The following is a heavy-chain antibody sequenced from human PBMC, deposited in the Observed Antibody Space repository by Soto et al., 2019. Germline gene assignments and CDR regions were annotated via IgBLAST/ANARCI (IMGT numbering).Heavy chain of an antibody. CDR1: GYTFTGYY. Sequence: ASVKVSCKASGYTFTGYYMHWVRQAPGQGLEWMGWINPNSGGTNYAQKFQGQVTISADKSISTAYLQWSSLKASDTAMYYCARHLFGGYYYSVMDVWGQGTTVTVSS. CDR3: ARHLFGGYYYSVMDV. V-gene: IGHV1-2*02. D-gene: IGHD3-10*01. J-gene: IGHJ6*02. CDR2: INPNSGGT.